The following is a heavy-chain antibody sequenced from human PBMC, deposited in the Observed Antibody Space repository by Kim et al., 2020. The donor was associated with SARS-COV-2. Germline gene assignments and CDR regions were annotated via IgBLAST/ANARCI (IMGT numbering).Heavy chain of an antibody. Sequence: GGSLRLSCTASGFTFGDYAMSWFRQAPGKGLEWVGFISSKAYGGTTEYAASVKGRFTISRDESKSIAYLQMNSLKTEDPAVYYCTRVHCSSTSCYVLNYYFDYWGQGTLVTVSS. CDR1: GFTFGDYA. V-gene: IGHV3-49*03. J-gene: IGHJ4*02. CDR3: TRVHCSSTSCYVLNYYFDY. CDR2: ISSKAYGGTT. D-gene: IGHD2-2*01.